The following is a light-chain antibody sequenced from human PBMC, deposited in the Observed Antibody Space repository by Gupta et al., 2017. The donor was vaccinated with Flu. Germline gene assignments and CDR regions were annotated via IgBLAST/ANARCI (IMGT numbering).Light chain of an antibody. Sequence: TCQGDTLRRYFARWYQQKPGQAPIVVMYGNTTRPSGITDRFSGSSSGNTAALTTTGTQAEEEAVYYCGSQDIGGNHLVFGGGTKLTVL. CDR1: TLRRYF. CDR3: GSQDIGGNHLV. J-gene: IGLJ3*02. V-gene: IGLV3-19*01. CDR2: GNT.